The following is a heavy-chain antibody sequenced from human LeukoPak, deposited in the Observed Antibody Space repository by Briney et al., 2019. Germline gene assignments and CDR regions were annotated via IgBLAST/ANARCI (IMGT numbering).Heavy chain of an antibody. V-gene: IGHV1-2*02. J-gene: IGHJ4*02. CDR2: INPNSGGT. CDR1: GYTFTGYY. Sequence: GASVKVSCKASGYTFTGYYIHWVRQAPGQGLEWMGWINPNSGGTNYAQKFQGRVTMTRDTSISTAYMELSRPRSDDTAVYYCARAPPYSGSYRFDYWGQGTLVTVSS. CDR3: ARAPPYSGSYRFDY. D-gene: IGHD1-26*01.